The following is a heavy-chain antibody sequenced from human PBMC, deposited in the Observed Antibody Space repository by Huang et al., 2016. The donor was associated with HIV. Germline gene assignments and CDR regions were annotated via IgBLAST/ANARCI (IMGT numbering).Heavy chain of an antibody. J-gene: IGHJ4*02. CDR1: GFTFSSKW. CDR3: ARGAGPDY. V-gene: IGHV3-74*01. D-gene: IGHD6-19*01. Sequence: EVQLVESGGGLVQPGGSRRLSGGASGFTFSSKWMHWVRQAPGKGLVWVSRINSDGSSTTDADSVKGRFTISRDNAKNTLYLQMNSLRAEDTAVYYCARGAGPDYWGQGTLVTVSS. CDR2: INSDGSST.